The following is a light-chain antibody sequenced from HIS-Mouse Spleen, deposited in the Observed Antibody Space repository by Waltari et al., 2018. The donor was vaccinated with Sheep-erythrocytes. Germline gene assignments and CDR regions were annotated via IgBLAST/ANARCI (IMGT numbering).Light chain of an antibody. V-gene: IGLV2-14*01. CDR3: SSYTSSSTWV. CDR2: EVS. CDR1: RRDVGCYNS. Sequence: QSALTQPASVSGSPGQSITISCTGTRRDVGCYNSVAWYQQHPGKAPKLMIYEVSNRPSGVSNRFSGSKSGNTASLTISGLQAEDEADYYCSSYTSSSTWVFGGGTKLTVL. J-gene: IGLJ3*02.